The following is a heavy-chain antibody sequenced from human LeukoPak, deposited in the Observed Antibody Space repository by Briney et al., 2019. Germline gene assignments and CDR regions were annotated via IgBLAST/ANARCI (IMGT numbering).Heavy chain of an antibody. Sequence: GGSLRLSCAASGFTFSSYSMNWVRQAPGKGLEWVSSISSSSSYIYYADSVKGRFTISRDNAKNSLYLQMNSLRAEDTAVYYCASLYRSSWYYYYYMDVWGKGTTVTVSS. V-gene: IGHV3-21*01. J-gene: IGHJ6*03. CDR3: ASLYRSSWYYYYYMDV. CDR1: GFTFSSYS. D-gene: IGHD6-13*01. CDR2: ISSSSSYI.